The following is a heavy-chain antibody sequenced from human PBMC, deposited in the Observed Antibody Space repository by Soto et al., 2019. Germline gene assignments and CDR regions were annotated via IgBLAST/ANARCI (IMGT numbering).Heavy chain of an antibody. D-gene: IGHD5-12*01. V-gene: IGHV1-69*06. J-gene: IGHJ4*01. CDR3: ATIRVRGGPLRFED. CDR2: VLPISGST. Sequence: QVQLVQSGAEVRKPGSSVKVSCKTSGGLISKYSFNWVRQAPGQGLEWMGGVLPISGSTDYAQKFQGRLTITAHRSTSTVYMELSRLRSDDTANYYCATIRVRGGPLRFEDGGQGMLISVSS. CDR1: GGLISKYS.